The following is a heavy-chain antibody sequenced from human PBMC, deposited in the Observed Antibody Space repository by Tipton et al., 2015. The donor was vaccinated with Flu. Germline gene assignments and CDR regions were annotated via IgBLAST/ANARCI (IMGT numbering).Heavy chain of an antibody. Sequence: TLSLTCTVSDGSISSYYWSWIRQPAGKGLEWIGRIFTIGGTNYNPSLQSRVTMSVDTSKNQFSLKLSSVTAADTAVYYCARDLRGYRGYTGGDAFDVWGQGTMVTVSS. V-gene: IGHV4-4*07. CDR1: DGSISSYY. CDR2: IFTIGGT. J-gene: IGHJ3*01. D-gene: IGHD5-12*01. CDR3: ARDLRGYRGYTGGDAFDV.